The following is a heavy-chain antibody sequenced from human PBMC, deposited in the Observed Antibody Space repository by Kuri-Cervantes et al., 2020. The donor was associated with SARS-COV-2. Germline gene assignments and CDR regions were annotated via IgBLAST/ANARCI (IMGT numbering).Heavy chain of an antibody. D-gene: IGHD4-17*01. J-gene: IGHJ4*02. CDR1: GYTFTSYA. Sequence: ASVKVSCKASGYTFTSYAMHWVRQAPGQRLEWMGWINAGNGNTKYSQKFQGRVTITRDTSASTAYMELSSLRSEDTAVYYCARAHMTTVTPFNYWGQGTLVTVSS. V-gene: IGHV1-3*01. CDR3: ARAHMTTVTPFNY. CDR2: INAGNGNT.